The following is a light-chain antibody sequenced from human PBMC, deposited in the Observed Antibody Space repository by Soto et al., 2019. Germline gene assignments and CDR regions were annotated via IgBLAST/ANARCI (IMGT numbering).Light chain of an antibody. Sequence: EIVLTQSPGTLSLSPGERATLSCRASQSVYRSYLAWYQQKPGQAPRLLMYGASSRATGIPDRFSGSGSGTDFTLTISRLEPEDFAVYSCQQYGTSPPTCGGGTKVEIK. CDR1: QSVYRSY. CDR3: QQYGTSPPT. J-gene: IGKJ4*01. V-gene: IGKV3-20*01. CDR2: GAS.